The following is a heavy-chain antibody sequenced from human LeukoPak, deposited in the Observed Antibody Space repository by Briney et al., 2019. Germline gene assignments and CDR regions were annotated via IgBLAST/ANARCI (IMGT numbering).Heavy chain of an antibody. Sequence: PSETLSLTCTVSGGSISSGSYYWSWIRQPAGKGLEWIGRIYTSGSTNYNPSLKSRVTISVDTSKNQFSLKLSSVTAADTAVYYCARDPSRSVDAFDIWGQGTMVTVSS. CDR3: ARDPSRSVDAFDI. CDR1: GGSISSGSYY. CDR2: IYTSGST. V-gene: IGHV4-61*02. D-gene: IGHD4-17*01. J-gene: IGHJ3*02.